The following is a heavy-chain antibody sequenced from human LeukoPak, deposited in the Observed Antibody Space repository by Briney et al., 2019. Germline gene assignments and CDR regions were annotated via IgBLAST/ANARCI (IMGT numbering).Heavy chain of an antibody. CDR3: ARQVAIVEPTDPNWFDS. J-gene: IGHJ5*01. CDR2: IFYSGST. Sequence: PGGSLRLSCAASGFTFSSYAMSWVRQAPGKGLEWIGSIFYSGSTYYTPSLKSRVTMALDMSKNHFSLRLTSVTAADTAVYYCARQVAIVEPTDPNWFDSWGQGTLVTVSS. D-gene: IGHD1-26*01. CDR1: GFTFSSYA. V-gene: IGHV4-38-2*01.